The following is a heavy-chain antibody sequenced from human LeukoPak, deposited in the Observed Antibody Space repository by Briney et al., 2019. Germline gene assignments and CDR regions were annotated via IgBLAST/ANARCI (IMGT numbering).Heavy chain of an antibody. CDR2: IYTSGTT. CDR3: ARDAKY. Sequence: PSETLSLTCTVSGGSISSYYWSWIRQPPGKGLEWIGHIYTSGTTNYNPSLKSRVTMSIDTSKNQFSLKLSSVTAADTAIYYCARDAKYWGQGTLLTVSS. CDR1: GGSISSYY. V-gene: IGHV4-4*07. J-gene: IGHJ4*02.